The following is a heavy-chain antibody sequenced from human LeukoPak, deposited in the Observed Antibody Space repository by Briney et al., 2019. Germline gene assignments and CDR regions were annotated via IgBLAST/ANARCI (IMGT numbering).Heavy chain of an antibody. V-gene: IGHV3-30*02. CDR2: IRYDGSNK. CDR3: ARGHLGITIFGGKDPPFDY. J-gene: IGHJ4*02. CDR1: GFTFSSYG. Sequence: PGGSLRLSCAASGFTFSSYGMHWVRQAPGKGLEWVAFIRYDGSNKYYADSVKGRFTISRDNSKNTLYLQMNSLRAEDTAVYYCARGHLGITIFGGKDPPFDYWGQGTLVTVPS. D-gene: IGHD3-3*01.